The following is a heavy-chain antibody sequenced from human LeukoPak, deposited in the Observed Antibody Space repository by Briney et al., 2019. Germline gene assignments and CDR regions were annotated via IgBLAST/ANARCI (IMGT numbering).Heavy chain of an antibody. V-gene: IGHV3-11*01. CDR1: GFTFSDFY. D-gene: IGHD3-10*01. J-gene: IGHJ4*02. Sequence: GGSLRLSCAASGFTFSDFYMSWIRQAPGKGLEWVSYISSSASTIYYADSVKGRFTISRDNAKNSLYLQMNSLRADDTAVYYCARVVHYGSGPAVGWGQGTLVTVS. CDR3: ARVVHYGSGPAVG. CDR2: ISSSASTI.